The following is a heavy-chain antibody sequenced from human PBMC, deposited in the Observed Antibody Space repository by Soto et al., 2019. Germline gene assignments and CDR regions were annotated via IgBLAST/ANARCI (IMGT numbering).Heavy chain of an antibody. V-gene: IGHV4-31*11. CDR3: ARFLYGSGSYYNVGYFDY. CDR1: GGSITGRDYY. D-gene: IGHD3-10*01. J-gene: IGHJ4*02. Sequence: PSETLSLTCAVSGGSITGRDYYWSWIRQHPGKGLEWIGYIYYSGSTYYNPSLKSRVTISVDTSKNQFSLKLSSVTAADTAVYYCARFLYGSGSYYNVGYFDYWGQGTLVTVSS. CDR2: IYYSGST.